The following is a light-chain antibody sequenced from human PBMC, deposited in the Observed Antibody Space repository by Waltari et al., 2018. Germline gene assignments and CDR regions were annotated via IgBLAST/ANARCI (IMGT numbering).Light chain of an antibody. CDR1: SSDVGGYNF. CDR2: EIR. V-gene: IGLV2-23*02. Sequence: SALTQPASVSASPGQSITISCTGTSSDVGGYNFVSWYQQHPGKAPQVIIFEIRKRPSVVSIRFSGSKSGNTSSLTISGLQAEDEANYYCCAYVGYSTWVFGGGTKLTVV. CDR3: CAYVGYSTWV. J-gene: IGLJ3*02.